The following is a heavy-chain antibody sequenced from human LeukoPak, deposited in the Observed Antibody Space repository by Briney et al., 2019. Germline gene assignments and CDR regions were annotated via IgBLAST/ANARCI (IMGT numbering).Heavy chain of an antibody. J-gene: IGHJ4*02. V-gene: IGHV1-69*13. CDR1: GYTFTSYG. CDR2: IIPIFGTA. Sequence: SVKVSCKASGYTFTSYGISWVRQAPGQGLEWMGGIIPIFGTANSAQTFQGRVTITADESTSTAYMELRSLRSEDTAVYYCARETGHGYNWMGYWGQGTLVTVSS. CDR3: ARETGHGYNWMGY. D-gene: IGHD5-24*01.